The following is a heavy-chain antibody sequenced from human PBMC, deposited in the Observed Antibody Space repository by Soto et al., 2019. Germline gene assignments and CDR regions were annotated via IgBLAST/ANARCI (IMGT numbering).Heavy chain of an antibody. J-gene: IGHJ3*02. D-gene: IGHD1-26*01. CDR3: AKDRGSYFAFDI. Sequence: GGSLRLSCAASGFTFDDYAMHWVRQAPGKGLEWVSGISWNSGSIGYADSVKGRFTISRDNSKNTLYLQMNSLRAEDTAVYYCAKDRGSYFAFDIWGQGTMVTVSS. CDR2: ISWNSGSI. V-gene: IGHV3-9*01. CDR1: GFTFDDYA.